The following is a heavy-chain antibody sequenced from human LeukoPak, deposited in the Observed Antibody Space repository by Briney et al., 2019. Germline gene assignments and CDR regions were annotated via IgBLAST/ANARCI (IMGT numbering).Heavy chain of an antibody. D-gene: IGHD4-11*01. CDR3: TRDAYSINYYYNGMDV. CDR2: ISTTPSFT. V-gene: IGHV3-21*01. J-gene: IGHJ6*02. Sequence: GGSLRLSCAASGFTFSSYAMNWVRQAPGKGLEWVSSISTTPSFTYYADSVKGRFTISRDNAKNSLYLQMNTLRAEDTAVYYCTRDAYSINYYYNGMDVWGQGTTVIVSS. CDR1: GFTFSSYA.